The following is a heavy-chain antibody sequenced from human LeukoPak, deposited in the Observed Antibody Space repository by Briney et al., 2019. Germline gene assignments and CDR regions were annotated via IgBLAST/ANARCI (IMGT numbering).Heavy chain of an antibody. CDR3: ASSRSGWSYNY. D-gene: IGHD6-19*01. J-gene: IGHJ4*02. Sequence: SETLSLTCAVCGGSFSGYYWSWIRQPPGKGLEWIGEINHSGSTNYNPSLKSRVTISVDTSKNQFSLKLSSVTAADTAVYYCASSRSGWSYNYWGQGTLVTVSS. CDR2: INHSGST. V-gene: IGHV4-34*01. CDR1: GGSFSGYY.